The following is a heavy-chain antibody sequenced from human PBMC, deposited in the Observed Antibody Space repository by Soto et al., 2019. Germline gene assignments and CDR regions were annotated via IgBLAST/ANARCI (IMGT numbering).Heavy chain of an antibody. Sequence: SRRLSCAESGLTFGSYRMHSVPQAPVKALDWDAVICYDGSNKYYADSVKGRFTISRDNSKNTLYLQMNSLRAEDTAVYYCARERSYDFWSGYYPPASMGDYGMDVWGQGTTVTVSS. CDR3: ARERSYDFWSGYYPPASMGDYGMDV. J-gene: IGHJ6*02. CDR1: GLTFGSYR. V-gene: IGHV3-33*01. CDR2: ICYDGSNK. D-gene: IGHD3-3*01.